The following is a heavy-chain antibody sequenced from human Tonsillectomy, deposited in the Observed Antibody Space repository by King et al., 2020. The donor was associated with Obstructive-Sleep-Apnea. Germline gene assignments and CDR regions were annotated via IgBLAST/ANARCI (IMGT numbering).Heavy chain of an antibody. CDR1: GGSFSGYY. CDR2: INHSGST. CDR3: ARGPRLQFGDRDYNWFDP. D-gene: IGHD3-10*01. J-gene: IGHJ5*02. Sequence: VQLQQWGAGLLKPSETLSLTCAVYGGSFSGYYWSWIRQPPGKGLEWIGEINHSGSTNYNPSLKSRVTISVDTSKNQFSLKLSSVTAADTAVYYCARGPRLQFGDRDYNWFDPWGQGTLVTVSS. V-gene: IGHV4-34*01.